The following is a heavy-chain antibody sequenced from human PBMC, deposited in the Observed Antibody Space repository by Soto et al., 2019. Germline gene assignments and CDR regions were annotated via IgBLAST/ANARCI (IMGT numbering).Heavy chain of an antibody. CDR3: ARDHDYYGMDV. CDR1: GFTFSSYG. V-gene: IGHV3-33*01. Sequence: QVQLVESGGGVVQPGRSLRLSCAASGFTFSSYGMHWVRQAPGKGLEWVAVIWYDGSSKYYADSVKGRFTISRDNSKNTLYLQMNSLRAEDTAVYYCARDHDYYGMDVWGQGTTVTVSS. CDR2: IWYDGSSK. J-gene: IGHJ6*02.